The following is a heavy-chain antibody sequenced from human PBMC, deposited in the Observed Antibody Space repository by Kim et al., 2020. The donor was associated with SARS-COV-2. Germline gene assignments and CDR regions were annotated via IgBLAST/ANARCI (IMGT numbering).Heavy chain of an antibody. CDR3: AGKDCSSTSCYANHFDY. CDR1: GGSISSGGYY. Sequence: SETLSLTCTVSGGSISSGGYYWSWIRQHPGKGLEWIGYIYYSGSTYYNPSLKSRVTISVDTSKNQFSLKLSSVTAADTAVYYCAGKDCSSTSCYANHFDYWGQGTLVTVSS. J-gene: IGHJ4*02. D-gene: IGHD2-2*01. CDR2: IYYSGST. V-gene: IGHV4-31*03.